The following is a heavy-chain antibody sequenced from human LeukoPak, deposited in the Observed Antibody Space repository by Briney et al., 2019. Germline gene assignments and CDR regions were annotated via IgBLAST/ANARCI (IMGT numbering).Heavy chain of an antibody. Sequence: GGSLRLSCAASGFTFSSYSMNWVRQAPGKGLEWVSSISSSSSYIYYADSVKGRFTISRDNAKNSLYLQMNSLRAEDTAVYYCARSYPYYDFWSGAYYMDVWGKGTTVTVSS. CDR1: GFTFSSYS. D-gene: IGHD3-3*01. CDR2: ISSSSSYI. J-gene: IGHJ6*03. CDR3: ARSYPYYDFWSGAYYMDV. V-gene: IGHV3-21*01.